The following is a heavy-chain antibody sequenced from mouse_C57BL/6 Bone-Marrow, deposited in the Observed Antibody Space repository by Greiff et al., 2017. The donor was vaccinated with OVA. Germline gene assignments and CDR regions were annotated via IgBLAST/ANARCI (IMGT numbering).Heavy chain of an antibody. CDR3: ARGRLFLWYFDV. Sequence: VQLKESGSELRSPGSSVKLSCKDFDSEVFPIAYMSWVRQKPGHGFEWIGGILPSIGRTIYGEKFEDKATLDADTLSNTAYLELNSLTSEDSAIYYCARGRLFLWYFDVWGTGTTVTVSS. J-gene: IGHJ1*03. CDR2: ILPSIGRT. D-gene: IGHD1-1*01. V-gene: IGHV15-2*01. CDR1: DSEVFPIAY.